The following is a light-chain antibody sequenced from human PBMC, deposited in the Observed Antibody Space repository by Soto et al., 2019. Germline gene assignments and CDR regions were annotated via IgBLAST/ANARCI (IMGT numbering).Light chain of an antibody. CDR2: SAS. J-gene: IGKJ4*01. Sequence: IQLTQSPSSLSASVGDRVTITCRASQGVGNFLAWYQQKPGEGPKLLIYSASTVQSGVPSRFSGSGSETDFSLTISSLQPEDFATYYCQHLNSYPLTFGGGTKVEIK. CDR3: QHLNSYPLT. CDR1: QGVGNF. V-gene: IGKV1-9*01.